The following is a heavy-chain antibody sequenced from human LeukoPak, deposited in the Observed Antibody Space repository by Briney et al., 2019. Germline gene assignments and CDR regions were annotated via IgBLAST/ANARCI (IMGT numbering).Heavy chain of an antibody. J-gene: IGHJ3*02. CDR1: GGSFSAYS. Sequence: SETLSLTCAVYGGSFSAYSWNWIRQPPGKGLEWIGEINHSGSTNYNPSLKSRVTISVDTSKNQFSLKLSSVTAADTAVYYCARRWPVMEAEFKSWGDAFDIWGQGTMVTVSS. V-gene: IGHV4-34*01. CDR3: ARRWPVMEAEFKSWGDAFDI. D-gene: IGHD2-8*01. CDR2: INHSGST.